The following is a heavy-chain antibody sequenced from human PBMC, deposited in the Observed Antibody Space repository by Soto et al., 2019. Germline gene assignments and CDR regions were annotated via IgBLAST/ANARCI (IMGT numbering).Heavy chain of an antibody. CDR2: INPNSGGT. CDR1: GYTFTGYY. CDR3: ARGDYDFWSGYQPDNWFDT. Sequence: SVKVSCKASGYTFTGYYMHWVRQAPGQGLEWMGWINPNSGGTNYAQKFQGRVTMTRDTSISTAYMELSRLRSDDTAVYYCARGDYDFWSGYQPDNWFDTWGPGTLVTVSS. D-gene: IGHD3-3*01. J-gene: IGHJ5*02. V-gene: IGHV1-2*02.